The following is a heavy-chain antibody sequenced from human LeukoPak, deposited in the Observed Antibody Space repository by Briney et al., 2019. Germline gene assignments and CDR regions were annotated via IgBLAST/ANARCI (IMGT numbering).Heavy chain of an antibody. Sequence: GPSVKVSCRASGYPLTSYDINWVRHATGQGLEWMGWMNPNSANTGYAQKFQGRVTMARDASISTAYMELSSLRSEDAAVYCWARGLSSGWLELIGFWGQGTLVTVSS. CDR1: GYPLTSYD. CDR2: MNPNSANT. V-gene: IGHV1-8*01. D-gene: IGHD6-19*01. J-gene: IGHJ4*02. CDR3: ARGLSSGWLELIGF.